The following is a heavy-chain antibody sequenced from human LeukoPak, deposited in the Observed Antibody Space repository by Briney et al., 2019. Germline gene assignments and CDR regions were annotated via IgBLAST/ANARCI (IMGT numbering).Heavy chain of an antibody. Sequence: GGSLRLSCAASGFTFSSYSMNWVRQAPGKGLEWVSYISSSSSTIYYADSVKGRFTISRDNAKNSLYLQMNSLKTEDTAVYYCTRLGSYHLYGYYYYMDVWGKGTTVTVSS. V-gene: IGHV3-48*01. CDR1: GFTFSSYS. CDR2: ISSSSSTI. D-gene: IGHD1-26*01. J-gene: IGHJ6*03. CDR3: TRLGSYHLYGYYYYMDV.